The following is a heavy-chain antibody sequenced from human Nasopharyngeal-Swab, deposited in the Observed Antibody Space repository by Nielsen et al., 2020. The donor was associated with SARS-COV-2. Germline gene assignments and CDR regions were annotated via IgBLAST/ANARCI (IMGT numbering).Heavy chain of an antibody. CDR2: ISSSSSYI. J-gene: IGHJ4*02. CDR3: ARVSEVGYILRFDY. CDR1: GTTFSSYA. D-gene: IGHD3-22*01. Sequence: GESLKISCAASGTTFSSYAMYRVRKAPGKGLEWVSSISSSSSYIYYADSVKGRFTISRDNAKNSLYLQMNSLRAEDTAVYYCARVSEVGYILRFDYWGQGTLVTVSS. V-gene: IGHV3-21*01.